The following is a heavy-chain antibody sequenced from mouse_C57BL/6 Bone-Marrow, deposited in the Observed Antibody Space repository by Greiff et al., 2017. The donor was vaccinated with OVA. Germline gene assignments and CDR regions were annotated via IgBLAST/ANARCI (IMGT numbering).Heavy chain of an antibody. D-gene: IGHD2-2*01. Sequence: EVQRVESGGGLVQPKGSLKLSCAASGFSFTTYAMNWVRQAPGKGLEWVARIRSKSNNYATYYADSVKDRFTISRDDSESMLYLQMNNLKTEDTAMYYCVRPLWLRRGRAMDYWGQGTSVTVSS. V-gene: IGHV10-1*01. J-gene: IGHJ4*01. CDR3: VRPLWLRRGRAMDY. CDR1: GFSFTTYA. CDR2: IRSKSNNYAT.